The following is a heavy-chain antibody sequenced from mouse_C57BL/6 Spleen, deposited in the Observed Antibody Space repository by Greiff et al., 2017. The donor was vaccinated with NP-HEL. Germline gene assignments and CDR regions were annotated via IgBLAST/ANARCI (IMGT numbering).Heavy chain of an antibody. CDR3: AREGYYYGSSWYFDV. J-gene: IGHJ1*03. CDR1: GYAFSSSW. V-gene: IGHV1-82*01. D-gene: IGHD1-1*01. Sequence: QVQLQQSGPELVKPGASVKISCKASGYAFSSSWMNWVKQRPGKGLEWIGRIYPGDGDTNYNGKFKGKATLTADKSSSTAYMQLSSLTSEDSAVYFWAREGYYYGSSWYFDVWGTGTTVTVSS. CDR2: IYPGDGDT.